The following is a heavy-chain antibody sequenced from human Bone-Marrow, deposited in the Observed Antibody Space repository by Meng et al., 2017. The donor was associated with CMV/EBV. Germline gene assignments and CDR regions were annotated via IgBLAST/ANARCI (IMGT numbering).Heavy chain of an antibody. D-gene: IGHD3-3*01. V-gene: IGHV3-48*04. CDR1: GFTFSSYS. Sequence: GESLKISCAASGFTFSSYSMNWVRQAPGKGLEWVSYISSSGSTIYYADSVKGRFTISRDNAKNSLYLQMNSLRAEDTAVYYCARASLGFWSTQPQNWFDPWGQGTLVTVSS. CDR2: ISSSGSTI. J-gene: IGHJ5*02. CDR3: ARASLGFWSTQPQNWFDP.